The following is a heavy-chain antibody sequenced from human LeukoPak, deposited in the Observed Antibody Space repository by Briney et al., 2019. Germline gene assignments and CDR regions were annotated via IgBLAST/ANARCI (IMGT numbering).Heavy chain of an antibody. V-gene: IGHV3-23*01. D-gene: IGHD3-10*01. J-gene: IGHJ4*02. CDR3: AKDFESGDYFDY. Sequence: PGGSLRLSCAASGFTFNTYAMSWVRQAPGKGVEWVSGVSGSGGSTYYADSVKGRFIISRDNSKNTLYLQMTSLRAEDTAVYYCAKDFESGDYFDYWGQGTLVTVSS. CDR2: VSGSGGST. CDR1: GFTFNTYA.